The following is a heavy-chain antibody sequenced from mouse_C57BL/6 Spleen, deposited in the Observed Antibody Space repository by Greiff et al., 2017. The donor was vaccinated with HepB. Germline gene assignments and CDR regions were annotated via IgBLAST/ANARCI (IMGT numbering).Heavy chain of an antibody. Sequence: QVQLQQSGAELVKPGASVKLSCKASGYTFTEYPIHWVKQRSGQGLEWIGWFYPGSGSIKYNEKFKDKATLTADKSSSTVYMELSRLTSEDSAVYFCARHELKEVESYYYAMDYWGQGTSVTVSS. V-gene: IGHV1-62-2*01. CDR1: GYTFTEYP. J-gene: IGHJ4*01. CDR3: ARHELKEVESYYYAMDY. CDR2: FYPGSGSI. D-gene: IGHD1-1*01.